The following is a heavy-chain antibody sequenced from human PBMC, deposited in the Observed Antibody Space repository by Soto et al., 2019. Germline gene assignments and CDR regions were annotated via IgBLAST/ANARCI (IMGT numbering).Heavy chain of an antibody. V-gene: IGHV3-23*01. CDR2: ITGRGDTT. CDR3: EKGREVAGTYNWFDP. J-gene: IGHJ5*02. Sequence: PGGSLRLSCTASGFTFSRYGMSWVRQAPGKGLQWVSTITGRGDTTYYADSVKGRFTISRDTSKNTLYLQMNSLRAEDTAVYYCEKGREVAGTYNWFDPWGQGTLVTVSS. CDR1: GFTFSRYG. D-gene: IGHD6-19*01.